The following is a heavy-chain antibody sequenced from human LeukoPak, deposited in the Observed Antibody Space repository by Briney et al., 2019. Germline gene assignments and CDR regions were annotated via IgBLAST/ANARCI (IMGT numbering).Heavy chain of an antibody. J-gene: IGHJ3*02. D-gene: IGHD6-13*01. CDR2: IIPIFGTA. CDR3: ARDKMVIAAARGAFDI. Sequence: SVKVSCKASGGTFSSYAISWVRQAPGQGLEWMGGIIPIFGTANYAQKFQGRVTITADESTSTAYMELSSLRSEDTAVYYCARDKMVIAAARGAFDIWGQGTMVTVSS. CDR1: GGTFSSYA. V-gene: IGHV1-69*13.